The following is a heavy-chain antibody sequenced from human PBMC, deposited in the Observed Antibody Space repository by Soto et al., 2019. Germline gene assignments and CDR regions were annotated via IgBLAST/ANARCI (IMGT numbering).Heavy chain of an antibody. CDR2: ISAYNGNT. D-gene: IGHD3-16*02. CDR3: ARVVIIGTRPPYYYYGMDV. V-gene: IGHV1-18*04. CDR1: GYTFTSYG. Sequence: GASVKVSCKASGYTFTSYGISWVRQAPGQGLEWMGWISAYNGNTNYAQKLQGRVTMTTDTSTSTAYMELRSLRSDDTAVYYCARVVIIGTRPPYYYYGMDVWGQGTTVTVSS. J-gene: IGHJ6*02.